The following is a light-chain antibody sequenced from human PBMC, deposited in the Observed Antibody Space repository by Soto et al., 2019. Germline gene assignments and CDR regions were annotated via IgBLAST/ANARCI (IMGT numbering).Light chain of an antibody. V-gene: IGLV1-40*01. CDR2: GNS. CDR3: QSSDSSLSAVV. CDR1: SSNIGAIYD. Sequence: QSVLTQPPSVSGAPGQRVTISCTGSSSNIGAIYDVHWYQQLPGTAPKLLIYGNSNRPSGVPDRFSGSKSGTSASLAITGLQAQDEADYDCQSSDSSLSAVVFGGGTKLTVL. J-gene: IGLJ2*01.